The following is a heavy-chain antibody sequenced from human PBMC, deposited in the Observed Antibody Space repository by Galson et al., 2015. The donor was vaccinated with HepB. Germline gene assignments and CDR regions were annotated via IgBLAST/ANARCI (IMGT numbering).Heavy chain of an antibody. CDR1: GYTFTSYD. J-gene: IGHJ5*02. D-gene: IGHD3-22*01. Sequence: SVKVSCKASGYTFTSYDINWVRQATGQGLEWMGWMNPNSGNTGYAQKFQGRVTMTRNTSISTAYMELSSLRSEDTAVYYCARGYYYDSSGYYGGVSPWGQGTLVTVSS. V-gene: IGHV1-8*01. CDR3: ARGYYYDSSGYYGGVSP. CDR2: MNPNSGNT.